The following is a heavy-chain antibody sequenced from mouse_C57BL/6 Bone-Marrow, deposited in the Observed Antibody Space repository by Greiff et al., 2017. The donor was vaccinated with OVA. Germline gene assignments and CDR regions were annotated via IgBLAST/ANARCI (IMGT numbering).Heavy chain of an antibody. CDR1: GYTFTDYY. D-gene: IGHD2-3*01. CDR2: INPNNGGT. J-gene: IGHJ3*01. V-gene: IGHV1-26*01. Sequence: VQLQQSGPELVKPGASVKISCKASGYTFTDYYMNWVKQSHGKSLEWIGDINPNNGGTSYNQKFKGKATLTVDKSSSTAYMELRSLTSEDSAVYYCATLDGYYEGAYWGQGTLVTVSA. CDR3: ATLDGYYEGAY.